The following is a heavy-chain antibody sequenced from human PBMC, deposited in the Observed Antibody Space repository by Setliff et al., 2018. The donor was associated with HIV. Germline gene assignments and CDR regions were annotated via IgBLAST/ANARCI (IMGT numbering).Heavy chain of an antibody. CDR3: AAPAVAGTGGYYYAMDV. Sequence: SETLSLTCTVSGGSISSGSYYWSWIRQPAGKGLEWIGRIYTSGNTNYNPSLKSRVTISVDTSKNQFSLKLSSVTAADTAVYYCAAPAVAGTGGYYYAMDVWGQGTTVTVSS. CDR1: GGSISSGSYY. D-gene: IGHD6-19*01. V-gene: IGHV4-61*02. CDR2: IYTSGNT. J-gene: IGHJ6*02.